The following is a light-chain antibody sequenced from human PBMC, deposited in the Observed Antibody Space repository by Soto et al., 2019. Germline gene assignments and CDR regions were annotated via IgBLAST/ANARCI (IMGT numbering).Light chain of an antibody. CDR2: DDS. J-gene: IGLJ3*02. CDR3: KVWDNGSDHWV. Sequence: SYELTQPPSLSVAPGQTARIACGGNNIGTKSVHWYQQKPGQAPVLVVYDDSDRPSGIPERFSGSNSGNTATLTISRVEAGDEAAYSCKVWDNGSDHWVFGGGTKLTVL. V-gene: IGLV3-21*02. CDR1: NIGTKS.